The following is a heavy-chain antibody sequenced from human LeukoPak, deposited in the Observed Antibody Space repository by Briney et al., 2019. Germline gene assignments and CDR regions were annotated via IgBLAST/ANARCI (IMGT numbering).Heavy chain of an antibody. CDR1: GXSISNYY. D-gene: IGHD1-1*01. V-gene: IGHV4-59*01. Sequence: KPSETLSLTCSVSGXSISNYYWSWIRQPPGMGLEWIGNIYYSGRTDYNPSLKSPVTMSVDTSKNHFSLKMSSVTAADTAVYYCARAFSVWTGYYYYYGMDVWGLGTTVTVSS. CDR2: IYYSGRT. CDR3: ARAFSVWTGYYYYYGMDV. J-gene: IGHJ6*02.